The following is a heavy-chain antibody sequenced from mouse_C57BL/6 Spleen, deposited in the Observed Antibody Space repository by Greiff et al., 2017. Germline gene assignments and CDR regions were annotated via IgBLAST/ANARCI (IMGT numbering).Heavy chain of an antibody. CDR2: LSSGSSPI. Sequence: EVQGVESGGGLVKPGGSLKLSCAASGFTFSDYGMHWVRQAPEKGLEWVAYLSSGSSPIYYADTVKGRFTISRDNAKNTLFLQMTSLRSEDTAMYYCARGGTYYSNYWYFDVWGTGTTVTVSS. CDR3: ARGGTYYSNYWYFDV. D-gene: IGHD2-5*01. CDR1: GFTFSDYG. V-gene: IGHV5-17*01. J-gene: IGHJ1*03.